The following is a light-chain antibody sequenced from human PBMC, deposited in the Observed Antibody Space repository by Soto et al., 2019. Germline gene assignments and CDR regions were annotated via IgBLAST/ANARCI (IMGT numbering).Light chain of an antibody. V-gene: IGKV3-20*01. CDR1: QSVSSY. CDR2: GAF. J-gene: IGKJ4*01. CDR3: QKYGSLPLN. Sequence: EIVMTQSPATLSVSPGEIATLSCSASQSVSSYLAWYQQKPGQAPRLLIYGAFRRASGIPDRFSGSGSGTDFTLTISRLEPEDFAVYYCQKYGSLPLNFGGGTKVDIK.